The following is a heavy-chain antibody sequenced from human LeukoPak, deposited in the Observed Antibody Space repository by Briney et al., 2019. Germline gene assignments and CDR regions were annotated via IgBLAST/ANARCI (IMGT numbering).Heavy chain of an antibody. V-gene: IGHV3-23*01. Sequence: GGSLRLSCAASGFTFTNCAMNWVRQAPEKGLEWVSTIHGGGDVSYYADSLKGRFTISRDNSRNMLYLYMNNLRAEDTAVYDCAKASSSSFYYFDLGGRGTLVTVSS. CDR3: AKASSSSFYYFDL. D-gene: IGHD1-26*01. CDR1: GFTFTNCA. J-gene: IGHJ2*01. CDR2: IHGGGDVS.